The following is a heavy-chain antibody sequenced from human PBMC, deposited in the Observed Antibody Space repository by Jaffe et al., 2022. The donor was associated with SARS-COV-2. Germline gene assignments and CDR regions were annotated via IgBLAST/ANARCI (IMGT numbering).Heavy chain of an antibody. V-gene: IGHV3-30-3*01. Sequence: QVQLVESGGGVVQPGRSLRLSCAASGFTFSSYAMHWVRQAPGKGLEWVAVISYDGSNKYYADSVKGRFTISRDNSKNTLYLQMNSLRAEDTAVYYCARGWVSSGWYGGIDYWGQGTLVTVSS. CDR1: GFTFSSYA. CDR2: ISYDGSNK. J-gene: IGHJ4*02. D-gene: IGHD6-19*01. CDR3: ARGWVSSGWYGGIDY.